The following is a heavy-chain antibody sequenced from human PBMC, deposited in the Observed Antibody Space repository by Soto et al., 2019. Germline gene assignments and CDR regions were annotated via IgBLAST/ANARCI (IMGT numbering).Heavy chain of an antibody. J-gene: IGHJ5*02. CDR2: ISAYNGNT. CDR3: AREIAVADTNEYSWFDP. D-gene: IGHD6-19*01. CDR1: GYTFTSYG. Sequence: QVQLVQSGAEVKKPGASVKVSCKASGYTFTSYGISWVRQAPGQGLEWMGWISAYNGNTNYAQKLQGRLTMTTDTSTSTADMELRSVRTDDTAVYYGAREIAVADTNEYSWFDPWGQGNLVTVSS. V-gene: IGHV1-18*01.